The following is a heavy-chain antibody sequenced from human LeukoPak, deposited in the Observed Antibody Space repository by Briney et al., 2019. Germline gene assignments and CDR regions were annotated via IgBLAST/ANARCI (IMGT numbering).Heavy chain of an antibody. J-gene: IGHJ3*02. CDR3: ARDLRDHIVVVTATDHDAFDI. CDR2: MNPNSGNT. V-gene: IGHV1-8*01. Sequence: ASVKVSCKASGYTFTSYDINWVRQATGQGLEWMGWMNPNSGNTGYAQKFQGRVTMTRNTSISTAYMELSSLRSEDTAVYYCARDLRDHIVVVTATDHDAFDIWGQGTMVTVSS. CDR1: GYTFTSYD. D-gene: IGHD2-21*02.